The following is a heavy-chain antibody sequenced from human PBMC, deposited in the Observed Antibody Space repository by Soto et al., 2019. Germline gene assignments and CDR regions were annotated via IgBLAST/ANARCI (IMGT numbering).Heavy chain of an antibody. CDR3: ARDRRATDYYYYVMDV. Sequence: PGGSLRLSCAASGFTFSSYEMNWVRQAPGKGLEWVSYISSSGTTIYYADSVKGRFTISRDNAKNSLYLQMNSLRAEDTAVYYCARDRRATDYYYYVMDVWGQGTTVTVSS. CDR1: GFTFSSYE. D-gene: IGHD1-26*01. CDR2: ISSSGTTI. V-gene: IGHV3-48*03. J-gene: IGHJ6*02.